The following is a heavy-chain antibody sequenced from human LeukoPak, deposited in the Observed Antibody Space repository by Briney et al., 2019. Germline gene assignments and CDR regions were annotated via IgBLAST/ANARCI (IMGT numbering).Heavy chain of an antibody. J-gene: IGHJ4*02. CDR3: ARVSVGATNYFDF. CDR1: EVTFSSYW. Sequence: GGSLRLPCAASEVTFSSYWMSWVRQAPGKGLEWVANINYDGSEKYYVDSVKGRFTISRDNARNSLYLQMNSLRAEDTAVYYCARVSVGATNYFDFRGQGTLVTVSS. V-gene: IGHV3-7*04. D-gene: IGHD1-26*01. CDR2: INYDGSEK.